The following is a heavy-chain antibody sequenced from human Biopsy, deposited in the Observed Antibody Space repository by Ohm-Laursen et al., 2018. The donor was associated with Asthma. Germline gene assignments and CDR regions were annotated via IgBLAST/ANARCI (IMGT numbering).Heavy chain of an antibody. D-gene: IGHD2-2*01. CDR2: INSVFGTT. J-gene: IGHJ4*02. V-gene: IGHV1-69*01. CDR3: ARKAGSCISRTCYSLDF. CDR1: GGTFNTYV. Sequence: SSVTASCKSLGGTFNTYVIGWVRQAPGQGREWMGGINSVFGTTTYPQKFQDRVTITADDSTSTVYMELSSLRSEDTAVYYCARKAGSCISRTCYSLDFWGQGTLVTVSS.